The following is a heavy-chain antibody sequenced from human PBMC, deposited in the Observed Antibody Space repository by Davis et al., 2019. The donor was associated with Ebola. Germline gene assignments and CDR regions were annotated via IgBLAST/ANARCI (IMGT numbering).Heavy chain of an antibody. CDR1: GFTFSSYA. D-gene: IGHD6-19*01. V-gene: IGHV3-23*01. J-gene: IGHJ2*01. CDR3: ARAPYSSGRYWYFDL. Sequence: GGSLRLSCAASGFTFSSYAMSWVRQAPGKGLEWVSAISGSGGSTYYADSVKGRFTISRDNSKNTLYLQMNSLRAEDTAVYYCARAPYSSGRYWYFDLWGRGTLVTVSS. CDR2: ISGSGGST.